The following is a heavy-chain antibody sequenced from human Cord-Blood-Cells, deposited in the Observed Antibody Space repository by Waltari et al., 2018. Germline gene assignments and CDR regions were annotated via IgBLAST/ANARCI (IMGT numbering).Heavy chain of an antibody. Sequence: VQLQQWGAGLLKPSETLSLTCAVYGGSFSGYYWSWIRQPPGKGLEWIGEINHSGSTNCTPSLKSRVTISVNTSKNPFSLQLSCVTAADTAVYYCASMVQGVIIDYWGQGTLVTVSS. CDR2: INHSGST. V-gene: IGHV4-34*01. J-gene: IGHJ4*02. CDR3: ASMVQGVIIDY. D-gene: IGHD3-10*01. CDR1: GGSFSGYY.